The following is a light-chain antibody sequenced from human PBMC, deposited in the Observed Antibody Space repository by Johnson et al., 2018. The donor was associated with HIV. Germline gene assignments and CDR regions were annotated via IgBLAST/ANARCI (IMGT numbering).Light chain of an antibody. J-gene: IGLJ1*01. CDR3: GTWDSSLTSYV. CDR1: SSNIGNNY. V-gene: IGLV1-51*01. CDR2: DNN. Sequence: QSVLTQPPSMSAAPGQRVTISCSGSSSNIGNNYVSWYQQVPGAAPKLLIYDNNKRPSGIPDRFSGSKSGTSATLGITGLQTGDEADYYCGTWDSSLTSYVLRAGTQVTVL.